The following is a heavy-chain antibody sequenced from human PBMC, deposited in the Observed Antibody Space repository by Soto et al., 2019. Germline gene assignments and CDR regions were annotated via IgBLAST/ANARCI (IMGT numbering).Heavy chain of an antibody. CDR2: SRNKANSYST. D-gene: IGHD3-10*01. Sequence: EVQLVDSGGGLVQPGGSLRLSCAASGFTFSDHYMDWVRQAPGKGLEWVGRSRNKANSYSTEYAASVKGRFTISRDVSKNSLYLQMNSLKTEDTAVYYCIRGAYGSCRMDVWGQWTSVTVSS. J-gene: IGHJ6*02. CDR1: GFTFSDHY. CDR3: IRGAYGSCRMDV. V-gene: IGHV3-72*01.